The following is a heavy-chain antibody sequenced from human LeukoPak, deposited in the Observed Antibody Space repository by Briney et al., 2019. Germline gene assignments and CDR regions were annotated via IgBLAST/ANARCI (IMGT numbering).Heavy chain of an antibody. D-gene: IGHD5-12*01. Sequence: SQTLSLTSAISGDTISNNRAAWNWIRQSPSKGLELLVRTYYRTKLSNDYAVSVKGRVSINTDTSKNQFYLKLNSVTPEDTAVYFCARDAGGYGPGSWFDSWGQGTLVTVSS. CDR2: TYYRTKLSN. CDR3: ARDAGGYGPGSWFDS. V-gene: IGHV6-1*01. CDR1: GDTISNNRAA. J-gene: IGHJ5*01.